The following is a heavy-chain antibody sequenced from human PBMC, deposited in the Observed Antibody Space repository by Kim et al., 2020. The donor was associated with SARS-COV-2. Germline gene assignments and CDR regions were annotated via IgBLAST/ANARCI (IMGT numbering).Heavy chain of an antibody. CDR3: ARHNYDILTGYWIPRGYFDS. V-gene: IGHV1-18*01. Sequence: ASVKVSCKASGYTFTSYGISWVRQAPGQGIEWMGWISAYNGNTNYAQKLQGRVTMTTDTSTSTAYMELRSLRSDDTAVYYCARHNYDILTGYWIPRGYFDSWGQGTLVTVSS. CDR2: ISAYNGNT. D-gene: IGHD3-9*01. CDR1: GYTFTSYG. J-gene: IGHJ4*02.